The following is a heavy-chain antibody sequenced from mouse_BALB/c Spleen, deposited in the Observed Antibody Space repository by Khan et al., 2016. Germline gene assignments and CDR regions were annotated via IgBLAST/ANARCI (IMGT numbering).Heavy chain of an antibody. CDR2: ISYDGSN. CDR3: ARAWYFDY. Sequence: EVQLQEPGPGLVKPSQSLSLTCSVTGYSITSGYYWNWIRQFPGNKLEWMGYISYDGSNNYNPSLKNRISITRDTSKNQFFLKLNSVTTEDTATYYCARAWYFDYWGQGTTLTVSS. V-gene: IGHV3-6*02. CDR1: GYSITSGYY. J-gene: IGHJ2*01.